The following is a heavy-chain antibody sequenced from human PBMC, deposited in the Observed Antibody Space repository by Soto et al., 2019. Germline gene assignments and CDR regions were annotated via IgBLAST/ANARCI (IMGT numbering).Heavy chain of an antibody. CDR2: IYYSGST. Sequence: SETLSLTCTVSGGSISSDGYYWSWIRQPPGKGLEWIGYIYYSGSTYYNPSLKSRLAISVDTSKNQFSLKLTSVTAADTAVYYCAFWQLSFGELLGFDYWGQGILVTVSS. D-gene: IGHD3-10*01. V-gene: IGHV4-30-4*01. CDR3: AFWQLSFGELLGFDY. J-gene: IGHJ4*02. CDR1: GGSISSDGYY.